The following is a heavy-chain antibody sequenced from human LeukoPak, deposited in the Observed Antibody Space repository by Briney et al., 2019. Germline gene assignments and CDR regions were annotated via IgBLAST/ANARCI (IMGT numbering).Heavy chain of an antibody. CDR3: AKSRFSCIGNNCYSPDY. J-gene: IGHJ4*02. V-gene: IGHV3-30*18. CDR2: ISYDGSNE. CDR1: GLPFSSYD. Sequence: GGSLRLSCAASGLPFSSYDMHWVCQAPGKGLEWVALISYDGSNEHYADSVKGRFTISRDNSKNTLYLQVNSLRAEDTAVYYCAKSRFSCIGNNCYSPDYWGQGTLATVSS. D-gene: IGHD2-15*01.